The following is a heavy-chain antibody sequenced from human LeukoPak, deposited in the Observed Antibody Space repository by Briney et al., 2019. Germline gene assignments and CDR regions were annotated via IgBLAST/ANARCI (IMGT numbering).Heavy chain of an antibody. Sequence: SETLSLTCTVSGGSISSYYWSWIRQPAGKGLEWIGRIYTSGSTNYNPSLKSRVTMSVDTSKNQFSLKLSSVTAADTAVYYCARSMHITMVRVVIINPSCYFDHWGQGTLVTVSS. V-gene: IGHV4-4*07. CDR1: GGSISSYY. CDR3: ARSMHITMVRVVIINPSCYFDH. J-gene: IGHJ4*02. CDR2: IYTSGST. D-gene: IGHD3-10*01.